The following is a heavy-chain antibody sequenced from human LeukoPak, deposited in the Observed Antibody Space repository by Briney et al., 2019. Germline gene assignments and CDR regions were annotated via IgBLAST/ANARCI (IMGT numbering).Heavy chain of an antibody. V-gene: IGHV3-7*01. CDR1: AFTFSSHS. D-gene: IGHD3-16*02. CDR3: ARIRGTYGFALDL. J-gene: IGHJ5*02. Sequence: GGSLRLSCAAPAFTFSSHSLTLVRQAPGKGLEWVAYIKKDGSEKYYVDSVTGRFTISRDNAKNSLSLQMNSLRADDTAVYYCARIRGTYGFALDLWGQGTLVTVSS. CDR2: IKKDGSEK.